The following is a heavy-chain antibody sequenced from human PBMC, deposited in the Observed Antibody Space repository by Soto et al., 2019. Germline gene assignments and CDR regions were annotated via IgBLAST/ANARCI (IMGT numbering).Heavy chain of an antibody. CDR1: GFTFSNAW. Sequence: EVQLVESGGGLVKPGGSLRLSCAASGFTFSNAWMNWVRQAPGKGLEWVGRIKSKTDGGTTDYTAPVKGRFTISRDDSKHTLYLQMNSLKTEDTAVYYCTTYSNSGYVMDYWGQGTLVTISS. CDR2: IKSKTDGGTT. V-gene: IGHV3-15*07. J-gene: IGHJ4*02. D-gene: IGHD6-13*01. CDR3: TTYSNSGYVMDY.